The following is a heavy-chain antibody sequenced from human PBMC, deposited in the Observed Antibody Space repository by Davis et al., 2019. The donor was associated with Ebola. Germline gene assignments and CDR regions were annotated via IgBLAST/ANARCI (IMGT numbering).Heavy chain of an antibody. CDR2: ISSAGAIS. CDR1: GLTLRSYA. D-gene: IGHD2-15*01. CDR3: AKGRLCRGGTCLWNWFDS. J-gene: IGHJ5*01. V-gene: IGHV3-23*01. Sequence: AGSLRLSCAASGLTLRSYALSSVRQTPGKGLEWVSGISSAGAISYYAESVQGRFTISRDTSKNNLHLQMNSLRADDTALYYCAKGRLCRGGTCLWNWFDSWGQGTQVTVSS.